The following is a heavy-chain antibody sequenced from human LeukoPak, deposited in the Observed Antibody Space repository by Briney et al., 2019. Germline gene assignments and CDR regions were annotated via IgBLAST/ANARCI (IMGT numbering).Heavy chain of an antibody. CDR3: TRLRNYGYDF. D-gene: IGHD5-18*01. V-gene: IGHV3-72*01. Sequence: GGSLRLSCAASGLTLGGYYMDWVRQAPGKGLEWGGRIRNEANRYNTEYAASVKGRFTISRDDSKNSLYLQMNSLKTEDTAVYYCTRLRNYGYDFWGQGTLVTVSS. CDR1: GLTLGGYY. CDR2: IRNEANRYNT. J-gene: IGHJ4*02.